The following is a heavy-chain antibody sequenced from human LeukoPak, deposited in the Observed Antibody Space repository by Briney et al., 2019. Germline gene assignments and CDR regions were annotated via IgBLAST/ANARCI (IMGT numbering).Heavy chain of an antibody. CDR3: ARDGTGTTLPDY. CDR1: GFTFSSYS. CDR2: ISSSSSYI. J-gene: IGHJ4*02. Sequence: KAGGSLRLSCAASGFTFSSYSMTWVRQAPGKGLEWVSSISSSSSYIYYADSAKGRFTISRDNAKNSLYLQMNSLRAEDTAVYYCARDGTGTTLPDYWGQGTLVTVS. D-gene: IGHD1-7*01. V-gene: IGHV3-21*01.